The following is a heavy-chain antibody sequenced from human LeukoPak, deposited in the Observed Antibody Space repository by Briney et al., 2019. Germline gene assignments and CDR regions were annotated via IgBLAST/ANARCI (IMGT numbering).Heavy chain of an antibody. V-gene: IGHV4-34*01. CDR3: ARRGFYYYDSSGPGGFQH. D-gene: IGHD3-22*01. Sequence: SETLSLTCAVYGGSFSGYYWSWIRQPPGKGLEWIGEINHSGSTNYNPSLKSRVTISVDTSKNQFSLKLSSVTAADTAVYYCARRGFYYYDSSGPGGFQHWGQGTLVTVSS. CDR1: GGSFSGYY. J-gene: IGHJ1*01. CDR2: INHSGST.